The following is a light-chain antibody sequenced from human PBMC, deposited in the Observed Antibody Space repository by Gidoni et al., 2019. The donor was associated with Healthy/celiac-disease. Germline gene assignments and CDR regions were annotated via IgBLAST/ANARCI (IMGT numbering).Light chain of an antibody. CDR2: DAS. J-gene: IGKJ5*01. CDR1: QNVSSY. CDR3: QQRSPPIT. Sequence: EIMLTQSPATLSLSPGERATLSCRASQNVSSYLAWYQQNPGQAPRLLIYDASIRATGIPAWFSGSGSATDFTLTISSLEPEDFAFYYCQQRSPPITFGQGTRLEIK. V-gene: IGKV3-11*01.